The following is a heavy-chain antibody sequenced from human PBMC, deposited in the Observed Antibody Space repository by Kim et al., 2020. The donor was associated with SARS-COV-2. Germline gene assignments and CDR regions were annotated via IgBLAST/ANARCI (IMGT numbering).Heavy chain of an antibody. V-gene: IGHV1-2*02. Sequence: GGIKYAQKFQGRVHMTRDTSIGTAYMELSRLRSDDAAVYYCAIDGYDGMDVWGQGTTVTVSS. J-gene: IGHJ6*02. CDR2: GGI. CDR3: AIDGYDGMDV.